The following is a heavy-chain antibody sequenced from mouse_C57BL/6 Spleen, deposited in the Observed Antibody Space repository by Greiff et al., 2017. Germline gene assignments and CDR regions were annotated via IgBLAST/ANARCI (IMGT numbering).Heavy chain of an antibody. V-gene: IGHV5-4*01. CDR1: GFTFSSYA. CDR2: ISDGGSYT. Sequence: EVLLVESGGGLVKPGGSLKLSCAASGFTFSSYAMSWVRQTPEKRLEWVATISDGGSYTYYPDNVKGRFTISRDNAKNNLYLQMSHLKSEDTSMYYCARDVVWFAYWGQGTLVTVSA. CDR3: ARDVVWFAY. J-gene: IGHJ3*01.